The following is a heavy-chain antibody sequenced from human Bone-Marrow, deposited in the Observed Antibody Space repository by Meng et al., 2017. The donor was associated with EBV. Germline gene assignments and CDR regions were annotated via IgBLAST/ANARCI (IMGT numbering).Heavy chain of an antibody. Sequence: QTPLMVSACTLLEPTQTPTLHCTFSGFSLSTSGLGVGWIRQPPGKALEWLAVIYWDDNKRYSPSLRRRLTITKDTSRNQVVLTLTNMDPVDTATYFCARLYGSGTYYLDYWGQGTLVTVSS. CDR1: GFSLSTSGLG. CDR3: ARLYGSGTYYLDY. D-gene: IGHD3-10*01. V-gene: IGHV2-5*02. J-gene: IGHJ4*02. CDR2: IYWDDNK.